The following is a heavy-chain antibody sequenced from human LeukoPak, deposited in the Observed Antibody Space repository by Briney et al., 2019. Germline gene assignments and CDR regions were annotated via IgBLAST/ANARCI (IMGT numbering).Heavy chain of an antibody. V-gene: IGHV3-21*01. D-gene: IGHD2-2*01. CDR1: GFTFSSYS. CDR3: ARDQVVVVPAANYYYYGMDV. J-gene: IGHJ6*02. Sequence: PGGSLRLSCAASGFTFSSYSMNWVRQAPGKGLEWVSSISSSSSYIYYADSVKGRFTISRDNAKNSLYLQMNSLRAEDTAEYYCARDQVVVVPAANYYYYGMDVWGQGTTVTVSS. CDR2: ISSSSSYI.